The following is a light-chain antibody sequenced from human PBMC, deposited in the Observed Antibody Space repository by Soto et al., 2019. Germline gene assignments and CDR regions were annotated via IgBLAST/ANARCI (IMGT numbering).Light chain of an antibody. CDR1: SSDVGGYNS. V-gene: IGLV2-14*01. CDR2: EVS. J-gene: IGLJ2*01. Sequence: QSVLTQPPSASGSPGQSVTISCTGTSSDVGGYNSVSWYQQHPGKAPKLMIYEVSNRPSGVSNRFSGSKSGNTASLTISGLQAEDEADYYCSSYTSTTTQVVFGGGTQLTVL. CDR3: SSYTSTTTQVV.